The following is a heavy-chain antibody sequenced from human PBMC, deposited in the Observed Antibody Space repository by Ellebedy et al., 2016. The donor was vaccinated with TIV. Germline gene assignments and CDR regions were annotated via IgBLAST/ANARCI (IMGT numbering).Heavy chain of an antibody. D-gene: IGHD1-26*01. V-gene: IGHV3-30*18. CDR3: ANPGISWELGGG. CDR1: GFTFSSYG. CDR2: ISYDGSNK. J-gene: IGHJ4*02. Sequence: GGSLRLXXAASGFTFSSYGMHWVRQAPGKGLEWVAVISYDGSNKYYADSVKGRFTFSRDNSKNTLYLQMNSLRVEDTAVYYCANPGISWELGGGWGQGTLVTVSS.